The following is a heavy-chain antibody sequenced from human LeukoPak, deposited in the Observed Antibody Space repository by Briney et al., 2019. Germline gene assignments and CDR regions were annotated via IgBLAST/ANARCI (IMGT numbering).Heavy chain of an antibody. CDR2: ISGSGGST. D-gene: IGHD3-22*01. J-gene: IGHJ1*01. CDR3: ASPGITMIVVVISRGYFQH. Sequence: PGGSLRLSCAASGFTFNSYAMSWVRQAPGKGLEWVSAISGSGGSTYYADSVKGRFTISRDNSKNTLYLQMNSLRAEDTAVYYCASPGITMIVVVISRGYFQHWGQGTLVTVSS. V-gene: IGHV3-23*01. CDR1: GFTFNSYA.